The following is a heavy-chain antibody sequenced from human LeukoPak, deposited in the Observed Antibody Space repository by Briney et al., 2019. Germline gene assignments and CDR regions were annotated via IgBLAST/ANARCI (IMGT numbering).Heavy chain of an antibody. Sequence: SETLSLTCSVSGGSISSYYWSWIRQPPGKGLEWIGYIYDSGSTNYNPSLKSRVTIPLDTSKNQFSLKLTSVTAADTAVYYCVLSRGLNSKPDYWGQGILVTVSS. V-gene: IGHV4-59*01. CDR1: GGSISSYY. CDR2: IYDSGST. CDR3: VLSRGLNSKPDY. J-gene: IGHJ4*02. D-gene: IGHD2/OR15-2a*01.